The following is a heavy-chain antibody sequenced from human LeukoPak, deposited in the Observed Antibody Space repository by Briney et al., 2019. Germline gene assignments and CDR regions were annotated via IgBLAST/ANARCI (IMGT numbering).Heavy chain of an antibody. CDR3: ARDVDTHFDY. Sequence: GGSPRLSCTPSGYTLNNYRMHCVRHAPGKGLVWVSLIKSDGSTTTYADSVKCRFTISRDKAMNTLYLQMNSLRAEDTAVYYCARDVDTHFDYCGQGTLVTVSS. D-gene: IGHD5-18*01. V-gene: IGHV3-74*01. CDR2: IKSDGSTT. J-gene: IGHJ4*02. CDR1: GYTLNNYR.